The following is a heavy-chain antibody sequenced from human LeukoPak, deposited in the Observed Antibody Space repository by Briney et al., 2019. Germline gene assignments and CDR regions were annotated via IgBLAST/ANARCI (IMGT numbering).Heavy chain of an antibody. CDR3: ARAPIEYSSSSWFDP. CDR1: GGTFSSYA. D-gene: IGHD6-6*01. Sequence: SVKVSCKASGGTFSSYAISWVRQAPGRGLEWMGGIIPIFGTANYAQKFQGRVTITADESTSTAYMELSSLRSEDTAVYYCARAPIEYSSSSWFDPWGQGTLVTVSS. CDR2: IIPIFGTA. J-gene: IGHJ5*02. V-gene: IGHV1-69*13.